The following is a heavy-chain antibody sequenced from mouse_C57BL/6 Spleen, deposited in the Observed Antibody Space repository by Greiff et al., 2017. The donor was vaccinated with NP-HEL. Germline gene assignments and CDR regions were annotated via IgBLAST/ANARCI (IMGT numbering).Heavy chain of an antibody. V-gene: IGHV1-59*01. CDR1: GYTFTSYW. CDR3: ARQLRPLSMDY. Sequence: QVQLQQPGAELVRPGTSVKLSCKASGYTFTSYWMHWVKQRPGQGLEWIGVIDPSDSYTNYNQKFKGKATLTVDTSSSTAYMQLSSLTSEDSAVYYCARQLRPLSMDYWGQGTSVTVSS. J-gene: IGHJ4*01. CDR2: IDPSDSYT. D-gene: IGHD3-2*02.